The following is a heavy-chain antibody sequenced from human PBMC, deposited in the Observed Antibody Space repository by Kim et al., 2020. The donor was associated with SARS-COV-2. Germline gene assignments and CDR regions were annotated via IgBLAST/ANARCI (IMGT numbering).Heavy chain of an antibody. CDR2: ISGSGGRT. V-gene: IGHV3-23*01. Sequence: GGSLRLSCAASGFTFSSYAMSWVRQAPGKGLEWVSAISGSGGRTYYADSVKGRFTISRDNSKNTLYLQMNSLRAEDTAVYYCAGGIAAAGFDYWGQGTLVTVSS. CDR1: GFTFSSYA. CDR3: AGGIAAAGFDY. J-gene: IGHJ4*02. D-gene: IGHD6-13*01.